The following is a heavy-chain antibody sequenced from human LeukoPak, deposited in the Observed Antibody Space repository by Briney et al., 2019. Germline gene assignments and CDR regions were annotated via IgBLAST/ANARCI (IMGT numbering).Heavy chain of an antibody. V-gene: IGHV1-2*02. D-gene: IGHD2-2*01. J-gene: IGHJ5*02. CDR1: GYTFTGYY. CDR3: ARGREGYCSSTSCYDNWFDP. Sequence: ASVKVSCKASGYTFTGYYMHWVRQAPGQGLEWMGWINPNSGGTNYAQKFQGRVTMTRDTSISTAYMELSSLRSEDTAVYYCARGREGYCSSTSCYDNWFDPWGQGTLVTVSS. CDR2: INPNSGGT.